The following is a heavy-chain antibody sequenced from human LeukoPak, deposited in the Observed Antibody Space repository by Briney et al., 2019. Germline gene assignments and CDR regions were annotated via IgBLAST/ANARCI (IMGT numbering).Heavy chain of an antibody. V-gene: IGHV4-38-2*02. CDR2: IYHSGTT. D-gene: IGHD1-26*01. J-gene: IGHJ5*02. CDR1: GGSVSDYY. Sequence: SETLSLTCTVSGGSVSDYYWSWIRQPPGKGLEWIGSIYHSGTTYYNPSLKSRVTISVDTSKNQFSLKLSSVTAADTAVYYCARVGASTRHWFDPWGQGTLVTVSS. CDR3: ARVGASTRHWFDP.